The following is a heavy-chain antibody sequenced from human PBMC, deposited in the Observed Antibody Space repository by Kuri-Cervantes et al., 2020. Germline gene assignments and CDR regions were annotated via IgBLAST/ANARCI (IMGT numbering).Heavy chain of an antibody. CDR1: GFTFSSYG. CDR3: AKEVQYYGSGSSLYGMDV. D-gene: IGHD3-10*01. CDR2: ISYDGSNK. Sequence: GESLKISCAASGFTFSSYGMHWVRQAPGKGLEWVAVISYDGSNKYYADSVKGRFTISRDNSKNTLYLQMNSLRAEDMAVYYCAKEVQYYGSGSSLYGMDVWGQGTTVTVSS. V-gene: IGHV3-30*18. J-gene: IGHJ6*02.